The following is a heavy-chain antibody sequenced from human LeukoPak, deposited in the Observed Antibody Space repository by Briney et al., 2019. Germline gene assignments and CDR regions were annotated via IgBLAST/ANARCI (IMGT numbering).Heavy chain of an antibody. V-gene: IGHV3-21*01. CDR2: ISSSSSYI. Sequence: GGSLRLSCAASGFTFSSYSMNWVRQAPGKGLEWVSSISSSSSYIYYADSVKGRFTISRDNAKNSLYLQMNSLRAEDTAVYYCARDQGRDGYNPSFGYWGQGTLVTVSS. J-gene: IGHJ4*02. D-gene: IGHD5-24*01. CDR3: ARDQGRDGYNPSFGY. CDR1: GFTFSSYS.